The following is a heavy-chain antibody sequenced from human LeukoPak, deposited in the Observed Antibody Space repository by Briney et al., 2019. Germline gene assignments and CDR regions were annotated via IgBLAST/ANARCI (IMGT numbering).Heavy chain of an antibody. J-gene: IGHJ4*02. D-gene: IGHD3-22*01. CDR3: ARVFDSSNGY. CDR1: GYTFTGYY. Sequence: ASVKVSCKASGYTFTGYYMHWVRQAPGQGLEWMGRINPNSGGTNYAQKFQGRVTMTKDTSVSTAYMELSRLRSDDTAVYYCARVFDSSNGYWGQGTLVTVSS. V-gene: IGHV1-2*06. CDR2: INPNSGGT.